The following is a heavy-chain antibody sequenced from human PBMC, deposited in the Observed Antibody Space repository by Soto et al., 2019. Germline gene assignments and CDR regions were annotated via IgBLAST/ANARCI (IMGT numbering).Heavy chain of an antibody. D-gene: IGHD3-22*01. Sequence: EVQLVESGGGPVQPGGSLRLHCAASGFTFSSHWMYWVRQAPGKGLFWVSRINSEGSSRRYADSVNGRFTVSRDNAKNTLYLQMNSLRAEDTAVYYCAREATYSSGRGMDVWGQGTLVTVSS. CDR2: INSEGSSR. V-gene: IGHV3-74*01. CDR1: GFTFSSHW. J-gene: IGHJ4*02. CDR3: AREATYSSGRGMDV.